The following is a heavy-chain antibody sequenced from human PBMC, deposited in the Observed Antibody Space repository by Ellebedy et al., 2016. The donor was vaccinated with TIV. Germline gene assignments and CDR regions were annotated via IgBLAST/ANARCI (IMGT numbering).Heavy chain of an antibody. J-gene: IGHJ4*02. CDR2: INPNSGGT. CDR1: GYTFTGYY. Sequence: ASVKVSCXASGYTFTGYYMHWVRQAPGQGLEWMGWINPNSGGTNYAQKFQGWVTMTRDTSISTAYMELSRLRSDDTAVYYCARWGQLSGYDTNYFDYWGQGTLVTVSS. D-gene: IGHD5-12*01. V-gene: IGHV1-2*04. CDR3: ARWGQLSGYDTNYFDY.